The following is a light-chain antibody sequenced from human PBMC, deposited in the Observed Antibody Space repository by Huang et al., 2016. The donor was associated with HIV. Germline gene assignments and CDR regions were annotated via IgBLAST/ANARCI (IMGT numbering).Light chain of an antibody. J-gene: IGKJ1*01. CDR3: MQGIHHPRT. V-gene: IGKV2-29*02. Sequence: DVVVTQTPLSLSVAPGQPASISCKSSQSLLHSDGKTYMYWYLQKPGQSPQLLIYEFSRRFSGVSDRFSGSGSGTDFTLKISRVEAEDVGVYYCMQGIHHPRTFGQGTKVEIK. CDR2: EFS. CDR1: QSLLHSDGKTY.